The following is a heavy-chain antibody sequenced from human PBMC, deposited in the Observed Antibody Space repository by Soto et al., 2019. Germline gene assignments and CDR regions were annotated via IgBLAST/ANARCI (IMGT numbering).Heavy chain of an antibody. CDR3: ARPAGRVDYFDY. V-gene: IGHV3-48*02. D-gene: IGHD2-15*01. CDR2: VSSSSSTI. J-gene: IGHJ4*02. CDR1: GFVFSTYS. Sequence: EVQLVESGGGLVQPGGSLRLSCAASGFVFSTYSMNWVRQAPGKGLEWVSYVSSSSSTIYYADSVQGRLTISRDNAKTSLYLQVNSLRDEDTAVYYCARPAGRVDYFDYWGQGTLVTVSS.